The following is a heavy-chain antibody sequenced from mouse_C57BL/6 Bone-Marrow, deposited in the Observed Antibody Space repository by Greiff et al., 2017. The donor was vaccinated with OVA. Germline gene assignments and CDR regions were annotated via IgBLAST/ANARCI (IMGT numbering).Heavy chain of an antibody. J-gene: IGHJ2*01. D-gene: IGHD4-1*01. CDR1: GYTFTDYE. Sequence: VQLQQSGAELVRPGASVTLSCKASGYTFTDYEMHWVKQTPVHGLEWIGAIDPETGGTAYNQKFKGKAILTADKSSSTAYMELRSLTSEDSAVYYCAREGLGRRYFDYWGQGTTLTVSS. CDR3: AREGLGRRYFDY. CDR2: IDPETGGT. V-gene: IGHV1-15*01.